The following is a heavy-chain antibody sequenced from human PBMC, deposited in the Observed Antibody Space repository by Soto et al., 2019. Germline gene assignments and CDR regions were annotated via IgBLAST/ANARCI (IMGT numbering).Heavy chain of an antibody. J-gene: IGHJ4*02. Sequence: KVSRSVAGDKFTDYWSSCVRQKNGKGMEWMGRIDPSDSYTSYSPSFQGHVTISADKSLSTAYLQWSSLKASDTAMYYCARRRDDGYNIYRFGNCSQGSLGTVSS. CDR1: GDKFTDYW. V-gene: IGHV5-10-1*01. CDR3: ARRRDDGYNIYRFGN. D-gene: IGHD3-9*01. CDR2: IDPSDSYT.